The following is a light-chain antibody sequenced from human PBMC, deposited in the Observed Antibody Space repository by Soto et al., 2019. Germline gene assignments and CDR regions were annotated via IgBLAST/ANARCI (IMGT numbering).Light chain of an antibody. V-gene: IGKV1-27*01. CDR1: QDISVY. CDR3: QKFTTAPLT. CDR2: SAS. J-gene: IGKJ5*01. Sequence: DIQMTQSPSSLSASVGDRVTITCRASQDISVYLAWYQQKPGKVPKLLIYSASTLQSGVPSRFSGSGSGTDFTLTISSLQHEDVATYFCQKFTTAPLTFGQGTRLEIK.